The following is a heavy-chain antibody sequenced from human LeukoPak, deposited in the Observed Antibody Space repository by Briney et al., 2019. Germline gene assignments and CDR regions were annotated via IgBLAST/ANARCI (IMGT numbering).Heavy chain of an antibody. CDR3: ARGRGVRGGNFDY. J-gene: IGHJ4*02. CDR1: GGSISSGNYY. Sequence: SETLSLTCTVSGGSISSGNYYWSWIRRPPGKGLEWIGYIYYSGSTNYNPSLKSRVTISVDTSKNQFSLKLSSVTAADTAVYYCARGRGVRGGNFDYWGQGTLSPSPQ. CDR2: IYYSGST. D-gene: IGHD3-10*01. V-gene: IGHV4-61*01.